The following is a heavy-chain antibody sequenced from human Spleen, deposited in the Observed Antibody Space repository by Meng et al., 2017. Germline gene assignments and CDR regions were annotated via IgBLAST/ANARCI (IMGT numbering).Heavy chain of an antibody. Sequence: GSLRLSCTVSDDSISSYYWNWIRQPPGKGLEWIGFIYHNGDTNYNPSLKSRVTISVDTSKNQFSLKLNSVTAADTAVYYCARFSIGTPKYYYYGMDVWGQGTTVTVSS. J-gene: IGHJ6*02. V-gene: IGHV4-59*12. CDR1: DDSISSYY. CDR2: IYHNGDT. CDR3: ARFSIGTPKYYYYGMDV. D-gene: IGHD2-15*01.